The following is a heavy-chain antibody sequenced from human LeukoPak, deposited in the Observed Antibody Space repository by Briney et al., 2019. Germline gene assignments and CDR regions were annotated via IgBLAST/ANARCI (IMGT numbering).Heavy chain of an antibody. J-gene: IGHJ4*02. CDR3: ARGSGRYVMVDW. V-gene: IGHV3-49*03. CDR1: GFTFADFT. Sequence: GGSLRLSCSPSGFTFADFTMVGFRNSQGQGLEWVVSIRSKVYGGAPEHAASVAARFTISRDDSTSIAYLQMNSLQAEDTAVYYCARGSGRYVMVDWWGQGTLVTVSS. D-gene: IGHD6-19*01. CDR2: IRSKVYGGAP.